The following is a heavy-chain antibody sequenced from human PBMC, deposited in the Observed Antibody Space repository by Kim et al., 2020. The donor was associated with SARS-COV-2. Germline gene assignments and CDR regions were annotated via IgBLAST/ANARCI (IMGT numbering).Heavy chain of an antibody. D-gene: IGHD3-16*01. CDR3: ASYVWRTRWFDP. Sequence: SETLSLTCTVSGGSISSGGYYWSWIRQHPGKGLAWIGYIYYSGSTYDNPSLKSRVTISVATSKNQFSLKLSSVTAADTAVYYCASYVWRTRWFDPWCQGTLVTFSS. V-gene: IGHV4-31*03. CDR2: IYYSGST. J-gene: IGHJ5*02. CDR1: GGSISSGGYY.